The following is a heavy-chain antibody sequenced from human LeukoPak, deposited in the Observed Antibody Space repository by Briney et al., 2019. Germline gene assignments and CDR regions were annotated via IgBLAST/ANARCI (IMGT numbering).Heavy chain of an antibody. Sequence: TSETLSLTCTVSGGSIRSSSYYWGWIRQPPGKGLEWIGSIYYSGSTYYNPSLKSRVTISVDTSKNQFSLKLSSVTAADTAVYYCARSSEGRYYYDSSGFSYYYYYMDVWGKGTTVTVSS. CDR3: ARSSEGRYYYDSSGFSYYYYYMDV. CDR1: GGSIRSSSYY. D-gene: IGHD3-22*01. CDR2: IYYSGST. J-gene: IGHJ6*03. V-gene: IGHV4-39*01.